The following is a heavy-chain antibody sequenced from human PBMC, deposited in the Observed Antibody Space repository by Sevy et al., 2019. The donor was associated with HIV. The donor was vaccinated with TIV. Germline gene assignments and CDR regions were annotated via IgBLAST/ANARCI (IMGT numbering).Heavy chain of an antibody. J-gene: IGHJ4*02. CDR1: GFTLNKAW. CDR2: IKSETDGGTK. Sequence: GGSLRLSCAASGFTLNKAWMNWVRQAPGKGLEWVGRIKSETDGGTKDYAEPVKGRFSISRDDSKNTLYLQMNSVTVEDTAVYYCGREDGYDYFDYWGQGALVTVSS. D-gene: IGHD5-12*01. CDR3: GREDGYDYFDY. V-gene: IGHV3-15*07.